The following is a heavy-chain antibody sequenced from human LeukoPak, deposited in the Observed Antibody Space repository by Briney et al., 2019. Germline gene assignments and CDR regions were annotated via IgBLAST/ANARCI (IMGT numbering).Heavy chain of an antibody. V-gene: IGHV3-21*01. J-gene: IGHJ6*03. CDR2: ISSSGSYI. CDR3: AKGSREVLFTRDHCMDV. D-gene: IGHD3-3*01. Sequence: PGGSLRLSCAASGFTVSSNYMSWVRQAPGKGLEWVSSISSSGSYIYYADSVKGRFTISRDNSKNTLYLQMNSLRAEDTAVYYCAKGSREVLFTRDHCMDVWGKGTTVTISS. CDR1: GFTVSSNY.